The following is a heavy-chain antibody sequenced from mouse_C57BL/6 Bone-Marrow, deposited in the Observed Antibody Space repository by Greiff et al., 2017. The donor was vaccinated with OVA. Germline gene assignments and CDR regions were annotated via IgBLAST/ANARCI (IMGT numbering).Heavy chain of an antibody. D-gene: IGHD2-2*01. CDR2: INYDGSST. Sequence: EVMLVESEGGLVQPGSSMKLSCTASGFTFSDYYMAWVRQVPEKGLEWVANINYDGSSTYYLDSLKSRFIISRDNAKNILYLQMSSLKSEDTATYYCERDLGWLGSYFDYWGQGTTLTVSS. V-gene: IGHV5-16*01. CDR1: GFTFSDYY. CDR3: ERDLGWLGSYFDY. J-gene: IGHJ2*01.